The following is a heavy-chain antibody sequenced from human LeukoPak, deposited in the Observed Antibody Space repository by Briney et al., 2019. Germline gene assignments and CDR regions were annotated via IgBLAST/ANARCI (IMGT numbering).Heavy chain of an antibody. J-gene: IGHJ4*02. Sequence: GGSLRLSCAASGFTFRSYDMHWVRQATGKGLEWVSAIGTAGDTYYPGSVKGRFTISRENAKNSLYLQMNSLRAEDTAVYYCARWARGPYYASRGFDYWGQGTLVTVSS. CDR3: ARWARGPYYASRGFDY. CDR1: GFTFRSYD. CDR2: IGTAGDT. V-gene: IGHV3-13*01. D-gene: IGHD3-22*01.